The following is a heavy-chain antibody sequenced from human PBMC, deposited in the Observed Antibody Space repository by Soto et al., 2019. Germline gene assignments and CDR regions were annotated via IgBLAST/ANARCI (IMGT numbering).Heavy chain of an antibody. CDR1: GGFISNYY. V-gene: IGHV4-59*01. CDR2: IHHTGST. D-gene: IGHD3-22*01. Sequence: SETLSLTCTVSGGFISNYYWSWFRQSPGKGLELIGYIHHTGSTNYNPSLKSRVTMSLDTSRNQFSLKLYSVTAADTAVYYCARSIDSSGFYFSNCWGQGTLVT. J-gene: IGHJ4*02. CDR3: ARSIDSSGFYFSNC.